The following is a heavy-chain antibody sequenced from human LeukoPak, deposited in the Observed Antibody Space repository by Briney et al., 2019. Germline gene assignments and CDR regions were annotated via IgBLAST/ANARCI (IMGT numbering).Heavy chain of an antibody. CDR1: GFVFSSYW. CDR2: INEGGSGK. CDR3: ARAVTSTEGY. Sequence: PGGSLRLSCAASGFVFSSYWMTWVRQAPGKGLEWVASINEGGSGKYYVDSVKGRFTISRDNAQKSLYLEMHSLRAEDTAVYYCARAVTSTEGYWGQGTLGTVSS. J-gene: IGHJ4*02. V-gene: IGHV3-7*03. D-gene: IGHD4-17*01.